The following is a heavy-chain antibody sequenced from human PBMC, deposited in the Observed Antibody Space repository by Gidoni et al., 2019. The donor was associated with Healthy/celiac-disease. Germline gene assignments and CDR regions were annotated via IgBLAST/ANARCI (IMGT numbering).Heavy chain of an antibody. D-gene: IGHD3-3*01. V-gene: IGHV4-34*01. Sequence: QVQLQQWGAGLLKPSETLSLTCAVYGGSFSGYYWSWIRQPPGKGLEWIGEINHSGSTNYNPSLKSRVTISVDTSKNQFSLKLSSLTAADTAVYYCARAALGVLRFLDVRNGVIDYWGQGTLVTVSS. J-gene: IGHJ4*02. CDR1: GGSFSGYY. CDR3: ARAALGVLRFLDVRNGVIDY. CDR2: INHSGST.